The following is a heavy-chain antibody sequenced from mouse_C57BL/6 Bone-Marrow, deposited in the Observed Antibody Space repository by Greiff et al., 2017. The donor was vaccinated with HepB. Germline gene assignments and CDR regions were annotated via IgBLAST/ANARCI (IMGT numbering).Heavy chain of an antibody. J-gene: IGHJ2*01. Sequence: VQLQQSGAELVRPGSSVKLSCKASGYTFTSYWMDWVKQRPGQGLEWIGNIYPSDSETHYNQKFKDKATLTVDKSSSTAYMQLSSLTSEDSAVYYCARWGFLYYFDYWGQGTTLTVSS. CDR3: ARWGFLYYFDY. CDR1: GYTFTSYW. V-gene: IGHV1-61*01. CDR2: IYPSDSET.